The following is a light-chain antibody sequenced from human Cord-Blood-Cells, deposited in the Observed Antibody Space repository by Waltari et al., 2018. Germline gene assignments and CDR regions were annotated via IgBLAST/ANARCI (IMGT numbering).Light chain of an antibody. CDR2: GAP. J-gene: IGKJ5*01. CDR1: QGVSSN. CDR3: QQYNNWPIT. Sequence: ILLTQSPPTLPVLQGERATLACRASQGVSSNLAWDQQKPGQVPRLLIYGAPTRAKGIPARFSGSGSGTEFTLTISSLQSEDFAVYYCQQYNNWPITFGQGTRLEIK. V-gene: IGKV3-15*01.